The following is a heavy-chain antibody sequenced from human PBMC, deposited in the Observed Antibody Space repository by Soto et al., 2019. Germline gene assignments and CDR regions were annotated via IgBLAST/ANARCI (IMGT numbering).Heavy chain of an antibody. CDR2: IIPIFGTA. J-gene: IGHJ6*02. CDR3: ARAKSVKDSYYSYGMDV. D-gene: IGHD4-17*01. CDR1: GGTFSSYA. Sequence: QVQLVQSGAEVKKPGSSVKVSCKASGGTFSSYAISWVRQAPGPGLEWMGGIIPIFGTANYAQKFQGRVTITADESTSTAYMELSSLRSEDTAVYYCARAKSVKDSYYSYGMDVWGQGTTVTVSS. V-gene: IGHV1-69*01.